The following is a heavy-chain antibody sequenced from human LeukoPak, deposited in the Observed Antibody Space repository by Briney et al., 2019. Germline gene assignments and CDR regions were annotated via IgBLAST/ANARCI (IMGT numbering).Heavy chain of an antibody. CDR2: IKKDGSEK. CDR1: GFTFSNYW. Sequence: VGSLRLSCAASGFTFSNYWMNWVRQAPGTGLEWAAIIKKDGSEKIYVDSVRGRFTISRDNAKNTLYLQMNSLRAEDTAVYYCAAGAGWLIDYWGQGTLVTVSS. V-gene: IGHV3-7*01. D-gene: IGHD6-19*01. J-gene: IGHJ4*02. CDR3: AAGAGWLIDY.